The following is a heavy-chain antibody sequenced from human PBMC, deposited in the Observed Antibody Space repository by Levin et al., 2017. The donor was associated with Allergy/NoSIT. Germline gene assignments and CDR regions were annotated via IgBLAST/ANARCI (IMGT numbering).Heavy chain of an antibody. CDR1: GGSFSGYS. Sequence: SETLSLTCAVYGGSFSGYSWNWIRQPPGNGLEWVGEISHSESTNYNPSLKSRVTISVDTSKNQFSLDLSSVTAADTGVYFCARGNYDSSGYYHDYWGQGTLVTVSS. V-gene: IGHV4-34*01. CDR2: ISHSEST. D-gene: IGHD3-22*01. J-gene: IGHJ4*02. CDR3: ARGNYDSSGYYHDY.